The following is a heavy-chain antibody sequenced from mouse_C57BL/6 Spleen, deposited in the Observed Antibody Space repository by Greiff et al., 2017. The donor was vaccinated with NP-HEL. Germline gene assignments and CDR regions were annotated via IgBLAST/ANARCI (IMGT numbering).Heavy chain of an antibody. CDR2: INPNNGGT. CDR1: GYTFTDYY. J-gene: IGHJ3*01. Sequence: EVQLQQSGPELVKPGASVKISCKASGYTFTDYYMNWVKQSHGKSLEWIGDINPNNGGTSYNQKFKGKATLTVDKSSSTAYMELRSLTSEDSAVYYCARSLGRDWFAYWGQGTLVTVSA. V-gene: IGHV1-26*01. D-gene: IGHD4-1*01. CDR3: ARSLGRDWFAY.